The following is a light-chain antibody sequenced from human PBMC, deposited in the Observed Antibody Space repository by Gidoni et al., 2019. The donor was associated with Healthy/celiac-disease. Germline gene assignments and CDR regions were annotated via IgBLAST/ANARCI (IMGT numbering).Light chain of an antibody. J-gene: IGLJ1*01. V-gene: IGLV1-44*01. CDR2: RNH. CDR3: AAWDDSLNGPI. Sequence: QSVLTQPLSASGTPGQRVTISCSGSSSNSGSNTVIWYQHLPRTAPKLLIYRNHQRPSGVPDRFSGSKSGTSASLAISGLQSEDEADYYCAAWDDSLNGPIFGTGTKVTVL. CDR1: SSNSGSNT.